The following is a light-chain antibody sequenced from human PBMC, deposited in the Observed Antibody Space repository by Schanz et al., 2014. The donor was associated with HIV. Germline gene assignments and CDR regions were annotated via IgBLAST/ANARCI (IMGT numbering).Light chain of an antibody. CDR1: SSDVGSYNR. V-gene: IGLV2-14*02. CDR3: SSYTSSSIVV. J-gene: IGLJ2*01. Sequence: QSALTQPASVSGPPGQSITISCTGTSSDVGSYNRLSWYQQHPGKVPKLMIYEVTKRPSGVPDRFSGSKSGNTASLTVSGLQAEDEADYYCSSYTSSSIVVFGGGTKLTVL. CDR2: EVT.